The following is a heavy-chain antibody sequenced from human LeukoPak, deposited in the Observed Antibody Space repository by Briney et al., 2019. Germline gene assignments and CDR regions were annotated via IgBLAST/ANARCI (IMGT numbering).Heavy chain of an antibody. CDR2: IYYSGST. CDR3: AGGYGSGSYYADTFDI. Sequence: SETLSLTCTDSGGSISSYYWSWIRQPPGKGLEWIGYIYYSGSTNYNPSLKSRVTISVDTSKNQFSLKLSSVTAADTAVYYCAGGYGSGSYYADTFDIWGQGTMVTVSS. D-gene: IGHD3-10*01. V-gene: IGHV4-59*01. J-gene: IGHJ3*02. CDR1: GGSISSYY.